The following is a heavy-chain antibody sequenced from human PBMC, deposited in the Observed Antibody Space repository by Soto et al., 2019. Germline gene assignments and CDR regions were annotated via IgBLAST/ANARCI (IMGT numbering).Heavy chain of an antibody. CDR1: GFTFSSYA. J-gene: IGHJ6*02. CDR2: ISGSGGST. D-gene: IGHD6-13*01. CDR3: AKAPHSWRNYYYGMDV. V-gene: IGHV3-23*01. Sequence: GGSLRLACAASGFTFSSYAMSWVRQAPGKGLEWVSAISGSGGSTYYADSVKGRFTISRDNSKNTLYLQMNSLRAEDTAVYYCAKAPHSWRNYYYGMDVWGQGTTVTVSS.